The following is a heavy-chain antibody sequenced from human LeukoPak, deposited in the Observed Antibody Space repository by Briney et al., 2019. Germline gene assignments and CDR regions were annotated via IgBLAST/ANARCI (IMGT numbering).Heavy chain of an antibody. D-gene: IGHD7-27*01. V-gene: IGHV4-61*02. CDR1: GGSISSGSYY. CDR3: ARLISELGMMEDEYYFDY. J-gene: IGHJ4*02. Sequence: PSQTLSLTCTVSGGSISSGSYYWSWIRQPAGKGLEWIGRIYTSGSTNYNPSLKSRVTISVDTSKNQFSLKLSSVTAADTAVYYCARLISELGMMEDEYYFDYWGQGTLVTVSS. CDR2: IYTSGST.